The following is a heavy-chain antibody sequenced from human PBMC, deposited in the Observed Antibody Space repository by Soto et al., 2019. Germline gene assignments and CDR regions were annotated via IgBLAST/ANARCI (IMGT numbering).Heavy chain of an antibody. CDR3: ARGIAAAPMDV. CDR1: GDSVSSNSAA. D-gene: IGHD6-13*01. V-gene: IGHV6-1*01. Sequence: PSQTLSLTCAISGDSVSSNSAAWSWIRQSPSRGLEWLGRTYYRSKWYHDYAVSVESRMTINPDTSKNQFSLQLNSVTPEDTAVYYCARGIAAAPMDVWGQGTTVTVSS. J-gene: IGHJ6*02. CDR2: TYYRSKWYH.